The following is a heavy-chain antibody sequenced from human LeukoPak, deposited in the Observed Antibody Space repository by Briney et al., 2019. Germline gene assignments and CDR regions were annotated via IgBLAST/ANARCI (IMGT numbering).Heavy chain of an antibody. CDR1: GYSFTSYW. CDR3: ARLRGYNYGVDY. J-gene: IGHJ4*02. D-gene: IGHD5-18*01. CDR2: IYPSDSDT. V-gene: IGHV5-51*01. Sequence: GESLKISCKSSGYSFTSYWIAWVRQMPGKGLEWMGIIYPSDSDTRYSPPFQGQVTISADKSISTAYLQWTSLRASDTAMYYCARLRGYNYGVDYWGQGTLVTVSS.